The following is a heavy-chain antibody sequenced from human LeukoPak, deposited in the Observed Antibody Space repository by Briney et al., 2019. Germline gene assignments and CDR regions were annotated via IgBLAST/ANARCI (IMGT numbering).Heavy chain of an antibody. CDR3: ARDLRSGYYLDY. CDR2: IKQDGTEK. D-gene: IGHD1-1*01. V-gene: IGHV3-7*01. J-gene: IGHJ4*02. Sequence: GGSLRLSCAAAGFNFSSYWMTWVRQAPGKGLEWVANIKQDGTEKYYVDSVKGRFTISRDNAKNSLYLQMNSLRAVDTAVYYCARDLRSGYYLDYWGQGALVTVSS. CDR1: GFNFSSYW.